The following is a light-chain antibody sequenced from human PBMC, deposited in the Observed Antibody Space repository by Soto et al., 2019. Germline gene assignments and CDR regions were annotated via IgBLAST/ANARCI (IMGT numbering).Light chain of an antibody. V-gene: IGKV3-15*01. CDR3: QQDYNLPMYT. CDR2: GAS. J-gene: IGKJ2*01. Sequence: EVVMTQSPATLSVSPGERATLSCRANQTISSNLAWYQQKPGQAPRLLIYGASTRATGIPARFSGSGSGTEFTLTISSLQSEDFAVYYCQQDYNLPMYTFGQGTKLEIK. CDR1: QTISSN.